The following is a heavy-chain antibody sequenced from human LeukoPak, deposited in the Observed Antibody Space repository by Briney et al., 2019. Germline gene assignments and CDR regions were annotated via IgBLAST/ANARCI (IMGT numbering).Heavy chain of an antibody. V-gene: IGHV3-7*01. CDR3: ARDVDGGWSVAY. Sequence: GGSLRLSCAASGFTFSSYAMSWVRQAPGGGLEWLANINPDGTDKFCVDSVKGRFTISRDNAKNSLYLQLNSLRAEDTAVYYCARDVDGGWSVAYWGQGTLVTVSS. J-gene: IGHJ4*02. D-gene: IGHD6-19*01. CDR2: INPDGTDK. CDR1: GFTFSSYA.